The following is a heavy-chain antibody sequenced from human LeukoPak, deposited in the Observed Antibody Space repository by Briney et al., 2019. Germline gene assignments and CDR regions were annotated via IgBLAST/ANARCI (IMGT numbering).Heavy chain of an antibody. D-gene: IGHD6-13*01. V-gene: IGHV1-8*01. J-gene: IGHJ4*02. CDR1: GYTFTSYD. Sequence: ASVKVSCKASGYTFTSYDINWVRQATGQGLEWMGWMNPNSGNTGYAQKFQGRVTMTRNTSISTAYMELSSLRSEDTAVYYCARGMLRIAGMRYWGQGTLVTVSS. CDR3: ARGMLRIAGMRY. CDR2: MNPNSGNT.